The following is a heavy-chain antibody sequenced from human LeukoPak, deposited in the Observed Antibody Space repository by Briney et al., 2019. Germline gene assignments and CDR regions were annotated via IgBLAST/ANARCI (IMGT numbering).Heavy chain of an antibody. CDR2: FHRGRI. CDR3: ARAIVVVPAAIRNNWFDP. Sequence: SETLSLTCKVSGYPIGLDYYWVWIRQAPGRGLQWIGGFHRGRIQYNSALKSRVTISVDTSKNQFSLKLSSVTAADTAVYYCARAIVVVPAAIRNNWFDPWGQGTLVTVSS. D-gene: IGHD2-2*02. J-gene: IGHJ5*02. CDR1: GYPIGLDYY. V-gene: IGHV4-38-2*02.